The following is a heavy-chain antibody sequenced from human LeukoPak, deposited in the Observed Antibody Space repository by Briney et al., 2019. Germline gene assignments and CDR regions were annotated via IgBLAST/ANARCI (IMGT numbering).Heavy chain of an antibody. Sequence: GRSLRLSCAASGFTFDDFAMHWVRQAPGKGLEWVSGISWNSGSIGYADSVKGRFTISRHNSKNTLYLQMNSLRAEDTAVYYCARTHIFSSGWYDGSDYWGQGTLVTVSS. CDR3: ARTHIFSSGWYDGSDY. J-gene: IGHJ4*02. V-gene: IGHV3-9*01. D-gene: IGHD6-19*01. CDR1: GFTFDDFA. CDR2: ISWNSGSI.